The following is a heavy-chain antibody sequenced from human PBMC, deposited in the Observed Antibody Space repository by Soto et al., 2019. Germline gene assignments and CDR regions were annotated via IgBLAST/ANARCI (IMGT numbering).Heavy chain of an antibody. Sequence: QVQLQESGPGLVKPSQTLSLTCTVSGGSISSGGYYWSWIRQHPGKGLEWIGYIYYSGSTYYNPSRKSRVTMSVDTSKNQFSLKLSSVTAADTAVYYCARTSYDSSGTAADPWGQGTLVTVSS. CDR2: IYYSGST. J-gene: IGHJ5*02. D-gene: IGHD3-22*01. CDR1: GGSISSGGYY. V-gene: IGHV4-31*03. CDR3: ARTSYDSSGTAADP.